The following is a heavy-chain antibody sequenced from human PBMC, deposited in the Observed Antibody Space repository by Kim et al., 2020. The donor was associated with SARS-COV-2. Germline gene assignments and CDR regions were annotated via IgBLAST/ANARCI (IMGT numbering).Heavy chain of an antibody. CDR2: ISYDGSNK. D-gene: IGHD5-12*01. V-gene: IGHV3-30*04. CDR3: ARGDGYNSPFDY. CDR1: GFTFSSYA. Sequence: GGSLRLSCAASGFTFSSYAMHWVRQAPGKGLEWVAVISYDGSNKYYADSVKCRFTISRDNSKNTLYLQMNSLRAEDTAVYYCARGDGYNSPFDYWGQGTLVTVSS. J-gene: IGHJ4*02.